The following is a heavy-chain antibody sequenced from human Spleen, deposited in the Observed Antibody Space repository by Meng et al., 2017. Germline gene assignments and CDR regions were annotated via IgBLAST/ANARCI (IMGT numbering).Heavy chain of an antibody. J-gene: IGHJ6*02. Sequence: GGSLRLSCEGSGYKFTSYWIAWVRQMPGRGLEWMGIIYPGDSETRYSPSFEGQITISADKSITTAYLQWSSLKASDTAVYYCARQCYSNSYYYSYGMEVWGQGTTVTVSS. CDR2: IYPGDSET. CDR1: GYKFTSYW. D-gene: IGHD4-11*01. CDR3: ARQCYSNSYYYSYGMEV. V-gene: IGHV5-51*01.